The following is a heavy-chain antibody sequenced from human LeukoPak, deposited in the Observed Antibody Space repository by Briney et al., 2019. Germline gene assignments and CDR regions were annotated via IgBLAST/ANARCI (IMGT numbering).Heavy chain of an antibody. CDR2: IYTSGST. CDR3: VREYDILTGSLGY. Sequence: PSQTLSLTCTVSGGSISSGSYYWSWIRQPAGKGLEWIGRIYTSGSTNYNPSLESRVTISVDTSKNQFSLKLSSVTAADTAVYYCVREYDILTGSLGYWGQGTLVTVSS. V-gene: IGHV4-61*02. J-gene: IGHJ4*02. D-gene: IGHD3-9*01. CDR1: GGSISSGSYY.